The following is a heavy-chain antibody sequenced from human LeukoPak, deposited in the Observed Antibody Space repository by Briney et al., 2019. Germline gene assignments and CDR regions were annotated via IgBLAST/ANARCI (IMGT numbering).Heavy chain of an antibody. D-gene: IGHD1-7*01. V-gene: IGHV3-7*01. J-gene: IGHJ4*02. CDR2: IKQDGTEK. CDR1: GFSFTTYW. CDR3: ARDGWNSNFDY. Sequence: GGSLRLSCAASGFSFTTYWMSWVRQAPGKGLEWVANIKQDGTEKYYVDSVKGRFTISRDNAKNSLYLQMNSLRAEDTAVYYCARDGWNSNFDYWGQGTLVTVSS.